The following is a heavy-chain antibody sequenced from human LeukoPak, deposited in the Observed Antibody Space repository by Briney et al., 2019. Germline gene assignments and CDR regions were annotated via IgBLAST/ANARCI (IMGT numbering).Heavy chain of an antibody. D-gene: IGHD2-2*01. CDR1: GFTFSSYA. V-gene: IGHV3-23*01. J-gene: IGHJ4*02. Sequence: PGGSLRLSCAASGFTFSSYAMSWVHQAPGKGLEWVSAISGSGGSTYYADSVKGRFTISRDNSKNTLYLQMNSLRAEDTAVYYCAKGERYHSSTSCYGVYYFDYWGQGTLVTVSS. CDR2: ISGSGGST. CDR3: AKGERYHSSTSCYGVYYFDY.